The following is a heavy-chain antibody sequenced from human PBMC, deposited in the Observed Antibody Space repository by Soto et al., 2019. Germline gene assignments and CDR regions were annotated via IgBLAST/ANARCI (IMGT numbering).Heavy chain of an antibody. Sequence: EVQLVESGGGLVKPGGSLRLSCAASGFTFSTYSMNWVRQAPGKGLEWVSSISSSSSSYIYYADSMKGRFTSSRDNAKNSLYLQMNSLRAEDTAVYYCARGHSGSYQAHDAFDIWGQGTMVTVSS. D-gene: IGHD1-26*01. CDR1: GFTFSTYS. CDR2: ISSSSSSYI. J-gene: IGHJ3*02. CDR3: ARGHSGSYQAHDAFDI. V-gene: IGHV3-21*01.